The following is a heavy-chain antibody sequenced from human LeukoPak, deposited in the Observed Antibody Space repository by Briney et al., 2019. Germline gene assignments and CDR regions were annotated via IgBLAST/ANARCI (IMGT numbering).Heavy chain of an antibody. CDR2: MNPNSGGT. J-gene: IGHJ4*02. CDR3: ARGPFSYDSSGPLIG. V-gene: IGHV1-2*02. CDR1: GYTFTDYY. Sequence: ASVKVSCKASGYTFTDYYIHWVRQAPGQGLEWMAWMNPNSGGTSYAQKFQGRVTMTRDTSISTAYMELSRLRFDDTAVYYCARGPFSYDSSGPLIGWGQGTLVTVSS. D-gene: IGHD3-22*01.